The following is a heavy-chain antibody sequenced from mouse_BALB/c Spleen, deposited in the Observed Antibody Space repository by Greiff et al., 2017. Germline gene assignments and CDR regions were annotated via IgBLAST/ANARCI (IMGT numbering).Heavy chain of an antibody. Sequence: DVMLVESGGGLVKPGGSLKLSCAASGFTFSSYAMSWVRQTPEKRLEWVASISSGGSTYYPDSVKGRFTISRDNARNILYLQMSSLRSEDTAMYYCARGGGYQAQAWFAYWGQGTLVTVSA. D-gene: IGHD2-14*01. J-gene: IGHJ3*01. CDR2: ISSGGST. CDR3: ARGGGYQAQAWFAY. V-gene: IGHV5-6-5*01. CDR1: GFTFSSYA.